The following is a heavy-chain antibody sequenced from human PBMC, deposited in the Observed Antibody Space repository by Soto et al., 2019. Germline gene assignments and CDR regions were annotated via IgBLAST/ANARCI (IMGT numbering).Heavy chain of an antibody. J-gene: IGHJ6*03. D-gene: IGHD2-2*01. V-gene: IGHV1-8*01. CDR1: GYTFTSYD. Sequence: GASVKVSCKASGYTFTSYDINWVRQATGQGLEWMGWMNPNSGNTGYAQKFQGGVTMTRNTSISTAYMELSSLRSEDTAVYYCARGESSTSAINYYYYMDVWGKGTTVTVSS. CDR3: ARGESSTSAINYYYYMDV. CDR2: MNPNSGNT.